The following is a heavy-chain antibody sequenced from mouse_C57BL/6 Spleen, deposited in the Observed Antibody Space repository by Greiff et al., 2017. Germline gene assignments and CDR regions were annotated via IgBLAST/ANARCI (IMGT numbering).Heavy chain of an antibody. CDR1: GYSITSGYY. CDR2: ISYDGSN. CDR3: ARAGLGVFDY. Sequence: EVQLQQSGPGLVKPSQSLSLTCSVTGYSITSGYYWNWIRQFPGNKLELMGFISYDGSNNYNPSLKNPISITRDTSRNQFFLKLNSVTTEDTATYYCARAGLGVFDYWGQGTTLTVSS. D-gene: IGHD3-3*01. V-gene: IGHV3-6*01. J-gene: IGHJ2*01.